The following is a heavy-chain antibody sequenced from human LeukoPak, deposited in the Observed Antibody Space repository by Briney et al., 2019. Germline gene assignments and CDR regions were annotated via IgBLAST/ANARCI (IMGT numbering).Heavy chain of an antibody. Sequence: ASVKVSCKASGYTFTSYAMHWVRQAPGQRLEWMGWINAGNGNTKYSQKLQGRVTITRDTSASTAYMELSSLRSEDTAVYYCARGPYSSGWSPTYFDYWGQGTLVTVSS. D-gene: IGHD6-19*01. CDR1: GYTFTSYA. V-gene: IGHV1-3*01. J-gene: IGHJ4*02. CDR3: ARGPYSSGWSPTYFDY. CDR2: INAGNGNT.